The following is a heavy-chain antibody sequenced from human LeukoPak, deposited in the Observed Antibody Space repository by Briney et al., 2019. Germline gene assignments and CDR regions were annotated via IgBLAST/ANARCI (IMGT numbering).Heavy chain of an antibody. CDR3: ARTAVSYYYYGMDV. D-gene: IGHD6-25*01. CDR2: IYYSGST. V-gene: IGHV4-31*03. CDR1: GGSISSGGYY. J-gene: IGHJ6*02. Sequence: TLSLTCTVSGGSISSGGYYWSWIRQHPGKGLEWIGYIYYSGSTYYNPSLKSRVTISVDTSKNQFSLKLSSVTAADTAVYYCARTAVSYYYYGMDVWGQGTTATVSS.